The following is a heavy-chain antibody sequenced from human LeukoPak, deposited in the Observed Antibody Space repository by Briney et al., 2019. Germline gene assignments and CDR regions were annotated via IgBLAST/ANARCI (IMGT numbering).Heavy chain of an antibody. D-gene: IGHD2-2*01. J-gene: IGHJ6*02. CDR2: ISYDGSNK. V-gene: IGHV3-30*18. CDR1: GFTFSSYG. Sequence: GGSLRLSCAASGFTFSSYGMHWVRQAPGKGLEWVAVISYDGSNKYYADSVKGRFTISRDNSKNTLYLQMNSLRAEDRAVYYCAKTSRYCSSTSCYVSYYYYGMDVWGQGTTVTVSS. CDR3: AKTSRYCSSTSCYVSYYYYGMDV.